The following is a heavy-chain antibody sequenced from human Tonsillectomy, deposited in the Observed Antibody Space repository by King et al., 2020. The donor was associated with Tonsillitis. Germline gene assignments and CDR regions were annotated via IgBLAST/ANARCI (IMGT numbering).Heavy chain of an antibody. CDR3: AGEGGYSRTDLTWSAP. V-gene: IGHV1-2*02. CDR1: GYTFTGYY. CDR2: INPNSGGT. Sequence: VQLVESGAEVKKPGASVRVSCKASGYTFTGYYMHWVRQAPGQGLEWMGWINPNSGGTNYAQKVQGRITMTRDTSISTAYMELNRLRSDDTALYYCAGEGGYSRTDLTWSAPWGQGTLVTVSS. D-gene: IGHD4-11*01. J-gene: IGHJ5*02.